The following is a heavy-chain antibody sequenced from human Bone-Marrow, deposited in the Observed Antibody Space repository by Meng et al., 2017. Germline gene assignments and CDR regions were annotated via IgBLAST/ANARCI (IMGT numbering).Heavy chain of an antibody. V-gene: IGHV3-11*01. D-gene: IGHD3-22*01. J-gene: IGHJ4*02. CDR2: ISSSGSTI. CDR3: ARDRDYYDSTDAARYFDY. CDR1: GFTFSDYY. Sequence: GESLKISCAASGFTFSDYYMSWIRQAPGKGLEWVSYISSSGSTIYYADSVKGRFTISRDNAKNSLYLQMNSLRSDDTAVYYCARDRDYYDSTDAARYFDYWGQGTLVTVSS.